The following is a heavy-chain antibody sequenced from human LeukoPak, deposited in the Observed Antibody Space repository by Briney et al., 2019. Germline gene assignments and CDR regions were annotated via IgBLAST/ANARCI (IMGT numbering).Heavy chain of an antibody. CDR1: GFTFSSYW. CDR2: ISSSSSTI. Sequence: GGSLRLSCAASGFTFSSYWMSWVRQAPGKGLEWVSYISSSSSTIYYADSVKGRFTISRDNAKNSLYLQMNSLRAEDTAVYYCARDQPGIAVAGTGDYWGQGTLVTVPS. J-gene: IGHJ4*02. V-gene: IGHV3-48*04. CDR3: ARDQPGIAVAGTGDY. D-gene: IGHD6-19*01.